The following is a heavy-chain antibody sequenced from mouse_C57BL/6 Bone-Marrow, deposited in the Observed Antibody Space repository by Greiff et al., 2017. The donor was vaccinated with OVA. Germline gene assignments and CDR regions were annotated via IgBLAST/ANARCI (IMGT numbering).Heavy chain of an antibody. CDR2: ISSGGSYT. J-gene: IGHJ2*01. CDR1: GFTFSSYG. D-gene: IGHD2-2*01. V-gene: IGHV5-6*01. Sequence: EVKLVESGGDLVKPGGSLKLSCAASGFTFSSYGMSWVRQTPDKRLEWVATISSGGSYTYYPDSVKGRFTISRDNAKNTLYLQMSSLKSEDTAMYYCARHGLRRWVYYCDYWGQGTTLTVSS. CDR3: ARHGLRRWVYYCDY.